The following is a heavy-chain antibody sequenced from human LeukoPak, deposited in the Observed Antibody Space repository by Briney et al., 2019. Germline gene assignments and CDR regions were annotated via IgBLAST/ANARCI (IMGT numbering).Heavy chain of an antibody. J-gene: IGHJ4*02. V-gene: IGHV1-18*04. CDR3: ARHEGYFGIHTDFDY. CDR2: TSAYNGNT. D-gene: IGHD3-9*01. CDR1: GYTFTSYG. Sequence: ASVKVSCKASGYTFTSYGISWVRQAPGQGLEWMGWTSAYNGNTNYAQKLQGRVTMTTDTSTSTAYMELRSLRSDDTAVYYCARHEGYFGIHTDFDYWGQGTLVTVSS.